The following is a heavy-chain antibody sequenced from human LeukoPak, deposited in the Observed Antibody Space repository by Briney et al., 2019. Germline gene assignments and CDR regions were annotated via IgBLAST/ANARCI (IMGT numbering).Heavy chain of an antibody. Sequence: GGSLRLSCAASGFTFSTYEMNWVRQAPGKGLEWVAFIRFDGSNKYYADSVKGRFTISRDNSKNTLYLQMNSLRAEDAAVYYCATEGSFDYWGQGTLVTVSS. CDR3: ATEGSFDY. V-gene: IGHV3-30*02. CDR2: IRFDGSNK. CDR1: GFTFSTYE. J-gene: IGHJ4*02.